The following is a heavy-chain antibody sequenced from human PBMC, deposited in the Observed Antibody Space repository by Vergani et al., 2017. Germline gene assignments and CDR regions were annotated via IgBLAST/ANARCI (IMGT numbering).Heavy chain of an antibody. CDR3: ARHSTVEWLVKLGWIDP. CDR1: GASIRSSNYY. D-gene: IGHD6-19*01. Sequence: QLQLQESGPGLVKPSATLSLTCSVPGASIRSSNYYWGWIRQPPGKGLEWIASIHYSGSTFYNPSLKSRVTICVDTSKHQFSLKLSSVTASDTAVYFCARHSTVEWLVKLGWIDPWGQGLLVTVSS. CDR2: IHYSGST. V-gene: IGHV4-39*01. J-gene: IGHJ5*02.